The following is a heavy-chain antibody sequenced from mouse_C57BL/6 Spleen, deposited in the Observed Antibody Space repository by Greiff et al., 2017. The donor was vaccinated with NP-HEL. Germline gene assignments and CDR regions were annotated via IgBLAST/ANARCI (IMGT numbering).Heavy chain of an antibody. CDR1: GYAFTNYL. V-gene: IGHV1-54*01. CDR3: ARTYSYAMDY. CDR2: INPGSGGT. D-gene: IGHD2-12*01. J-gene: IGHJ4*01. Sequence: VQLQQSGAELVRPGPSVKVSCKASGYAFTNYLIEWVKQRPGQGLEWIGVINPGSGGTNYNGKFKGKSTLPAEKSSRTAYMQLSSLTSEDSAVYFCARTYSYAMDYWGQGTSVTVSS.